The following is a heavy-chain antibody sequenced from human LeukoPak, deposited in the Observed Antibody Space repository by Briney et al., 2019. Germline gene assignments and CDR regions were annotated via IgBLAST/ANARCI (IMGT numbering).Heavy chain of an antibody. V-gene: IGHV4-31*03. Sequence: KPSQTLSLTCTVSGGSISSGGYYWSWIRQHPGKGLEWIGHIYYSGSTYYNPSLKSRVTISVDTSKNQFSLKLSSVTAADTAVYYCARVYPYDYVWGSYRHLGDAFDIWGQGTMVTVSS. D-gene: IGHD3-16*02. CDR3: ARVYPYDYVWGSYRHLGDAFDI. J-gene: IGHJ3*02. CDR1: GGSISSGGYY. CDR2: IYYSGST.